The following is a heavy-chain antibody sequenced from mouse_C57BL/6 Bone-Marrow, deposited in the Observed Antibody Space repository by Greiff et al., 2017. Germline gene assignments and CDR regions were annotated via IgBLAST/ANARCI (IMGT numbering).Heavy chain of an antibody. V-gene: IGHV1-7*01. CDR2: INPRSGYT. D-gene: IGHD2-12*01. CDR3: ARAPYSYFFDY. CDR1: GYTFTSYW. Sequence: VQLQESGAELVKPGASVKLSCKASGYTFTSYWMHWVKQRPGQGLEWIGYINPRSGYTTYNQKFKDKATLTADKSFSTAYMQLSSLTCENSAVYYCARAPYSYFFDYWGQGTTLTVSS. J-gene: IGHJ2*01.